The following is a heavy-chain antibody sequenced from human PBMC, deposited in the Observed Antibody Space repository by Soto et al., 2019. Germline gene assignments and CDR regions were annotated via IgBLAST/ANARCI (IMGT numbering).Heavy chain of an antibody. CDR2: ISGSGGST. V-gene: IGHV3-23*01. Sequence: EVQLLESGGGLVQPGGSLSLSCAASGLTFSSYAMSWVRQAPGKGLEWVSAISGSGGSTYYADSVKGRFTISRDNSKNTLYLQMNSLRAEDTAVYYCAKDPAWVDNAFAYWGQGTLVTVSS. CDR1: GLTFSSYA. J-gene: IGHJ4*02. D-gene: IGHD2-2*01. CDR3: AKDPAWVDNAFAY.